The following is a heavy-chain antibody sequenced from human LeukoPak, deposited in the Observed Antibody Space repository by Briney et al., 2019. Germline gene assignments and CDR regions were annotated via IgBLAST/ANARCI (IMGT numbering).Heavy chain of an antibody. CDR1: GFHFCYHG. CDR3: AKDQGYNYIDV. Sequence: GGALRHSCGASGFHFCYHGMHWVPQAPAKGVEWVAFIRYDGSNKYYADSVKMRFTISRDNSKNTLYLQMNSLRAEDTAVYYCAKDQGYNYIDVWGKGTTVTISS. J-gene: IGHJ6*03. V-gene: IGHV3-30*02. CDR2: IRYDGSNK.